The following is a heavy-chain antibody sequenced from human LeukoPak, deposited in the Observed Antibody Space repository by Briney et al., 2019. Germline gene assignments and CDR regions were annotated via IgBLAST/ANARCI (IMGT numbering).Heavy chain of an antibody. CDR3: ARDFYAVAE. V-gene: IGHV3-7*01. CDR2: IKGDGSEK. J-gene: IGHJ3*01. Sequence: PGGSLRLPCAASGFTFSNYYMSWVRQAPGKGLEWVANIKGDGSEKHYVDSVKGRFTISSDNARNTLYLQMNSLRAEDTAEYYCARDFYAVAEWGQGTMVTVSS. D-gene: IGHD6-19*01. CDR1: GFTFSNYY.